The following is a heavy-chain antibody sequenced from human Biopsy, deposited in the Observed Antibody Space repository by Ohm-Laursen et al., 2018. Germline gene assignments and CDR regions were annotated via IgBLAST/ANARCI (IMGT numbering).Heavy chain of an antibody. V-gene: IGHV3-23*01. CDR1: GFTFKNYA. D-gene: IGHD4-17*01. CDR3: ASDLNGDPSAFDY. CDR2: IDSSAANT. J-gene: IGHJ4*02. Sequence: GSLRLSCTASGFTFKNYAMNWVRQAPGKGLDWVSSIDSSAANTFYADSVKGRFTISRDNSKNTLFLQMNSLRAADTAIYYCASDLNGDPSAFDYWGQGTPVTVSS.